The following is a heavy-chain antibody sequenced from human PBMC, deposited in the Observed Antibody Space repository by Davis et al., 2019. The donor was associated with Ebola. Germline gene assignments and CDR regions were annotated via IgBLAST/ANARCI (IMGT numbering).Heavy chain of an antibody. CDR3: ARFPAYCGGDCPFDY. J-gene: IGHJ4*02. V-gene: IGHV1-2*02. CDR2: INPNSGGT. CDR1: GYTFTGYY. D-gene: IGHD2-21*01. Sequence: ASVKVSCKASGYTFTGYYMHWVRQAPGQGLEWMGWINPNSGGTNYAQKFQGRVTMTRDTSISTAYLQWSSLKASDTAMYYCARFPAYCGGDCPFDYWGQGTLVTVSS.